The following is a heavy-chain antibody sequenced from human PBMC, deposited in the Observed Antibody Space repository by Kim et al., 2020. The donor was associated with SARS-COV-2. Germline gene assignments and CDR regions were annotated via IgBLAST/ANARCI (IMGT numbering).Heavy chain of an antibody. V-gene: IGHV4-39*01. CDR2: IYYSGST. D-gene: IGHD6-19*01. J-gene: IGHJ5*02. CDR1: GGSISSSSYY. CDR3: ARPLRRDAVAGIRP. Sequence: SETLSLTCTVSGGSISSSSYYWGWIRQPPGKGLEWIGSIYYSGSTYYNPSLTSRVTISVDTSKNQFSLKLSSVTAADTAVYYCARPLRRDAVAGIRPWGQGTLVTVSS.